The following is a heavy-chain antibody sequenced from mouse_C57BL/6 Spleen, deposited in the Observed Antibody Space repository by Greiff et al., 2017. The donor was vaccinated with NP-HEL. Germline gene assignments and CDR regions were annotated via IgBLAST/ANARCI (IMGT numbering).Heavy chain of an antibody. J-gene: IGHJ3*01. V-gene: IGHV1-76*01. D-gene: IGHD2-4*01. CDR1: GYTFTDYY. CDR2: IYPGSGNT. CDR3: ARLGDYDGSFAY. Sequence: VKLQESGAELVRPGASVKLSCKASGYTFTDYYINWVKQRPGQGLEWIARIYPGSGNTYYNEKFKGKATLTAEKSSSTAYMQLSSLTSEDSAVYFCARLGDYDGSFAYWGQGTLVTVSA.